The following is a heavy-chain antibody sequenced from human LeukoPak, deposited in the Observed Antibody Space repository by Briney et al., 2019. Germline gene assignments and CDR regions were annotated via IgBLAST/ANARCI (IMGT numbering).Heavy chain of an antibody. CDR1: RFTFSNAW. D-gene: IGHD4/OR15-4a*01. CDR2: IKSKVDGETT. Sequence: GGSLRLSRAASRFTFSNAWMNWVRQAPGKGLEWVGRIKSKVDGETTDYAAPVKGRFTISRDDSNNMVYLQMNSLKIEDTAVYYCAIDEPNYAPYDFDYWGQGTLVTVSS. CDR3: AIDEPNYAPYDFDY. J-gene: IGHJ4*02. V-gene: IGHV3-15*01.